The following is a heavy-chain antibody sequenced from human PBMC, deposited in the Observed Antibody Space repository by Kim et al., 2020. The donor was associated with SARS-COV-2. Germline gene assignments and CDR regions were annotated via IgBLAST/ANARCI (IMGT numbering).Heavy chain of an antibody. V-gene: IGHV3-48*03. CDR2: ISSSGSTI. J-gene: IGHJ4*02. CDR1: GFTFSSYE. D-gene: IGHD3-9*01. Sequence: GGSLRLSCAASGFTFSSYEMNWVRQAPGKGLEWVSYISSSGSTIYYADSVKGRFTISRDNAKNSLYLQMNSLRAEDTAVYYCAREGDYDILTGYIPFDYWGQGTLVTVSS. CDR3: AREGDYDILTGYIPFDY.